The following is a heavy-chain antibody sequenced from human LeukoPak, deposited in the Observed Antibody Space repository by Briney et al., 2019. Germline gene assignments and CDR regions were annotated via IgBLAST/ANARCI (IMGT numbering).Heavy chain of an antibody. CDR3: ARGISEWFGGNYFDY. J-gene: IGHJ4*02. CDR1: GGSISSYY. V-gene: IGHV4-59*01. D-gene: IGHD3-10*01. Sequence: PSETLSLTCTVSGGSISSYYWSWIRQPPGKGLEWIGYIYYSGSTNYNPSLKSRVTISVDTSKNQFSLKLSSVTAADTAVYYCARGISEWFGGNYFDYWGQGTLVTVSS. CDR2: IYYSGST.